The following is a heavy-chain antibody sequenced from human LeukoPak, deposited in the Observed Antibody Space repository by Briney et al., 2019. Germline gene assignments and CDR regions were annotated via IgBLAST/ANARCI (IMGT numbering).Heavy chain of an antibody. D-gene: IGHD3-22*01. CDR1: GFTFSSYS. Sequence: GGSLRLSCAASGFTFSSYSMNWVRQAPGKGLEWVSSISSSSSYIYYADSVKGRFTISRDNAKNSLYLQMNSLRAEDTAVYYCARGAVVLNYFDYWGQGTLVTVSS. J-gene: IGHJ4*02. CDR2: ISSSSSYI. CDR3: ARGAVVLNYFDY. V-gene: IGHV3-21*01.